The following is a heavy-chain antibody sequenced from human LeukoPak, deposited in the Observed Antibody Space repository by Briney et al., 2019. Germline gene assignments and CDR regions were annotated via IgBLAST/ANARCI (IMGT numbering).Heavy chain of an antibody. CDR1: GFTFSSYA. CDR2: ISYDGSNK. CDR3: ASYSNYWFDP. Sequence: AGGSLRLSCAASGFTFSSYAMHWVRQAPGKGLEWVAVISYDGSNKYYADSVKGRFTISRDNSKNTLYLQMNSLRAEDTAVYYSASYSNYWFDPWGQGTLVTVSS. D-gene: IGHD4-11*01. J-gene: IGHJ5*02. V-gene: IGHV3-30-3*01.